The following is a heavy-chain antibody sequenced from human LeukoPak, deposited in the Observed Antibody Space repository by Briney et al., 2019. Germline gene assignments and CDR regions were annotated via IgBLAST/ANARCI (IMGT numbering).Heavy chain of an antibody. J-gene: IGHJ4*02. V-gene: IGHV4-59*01. Sequence: SETLSLTCTVSGGSISSYYWSWLRQPPGKGLEWIGYIYYSGSTNYNLSLKSRVTISVDTSENQFSLKLSSVTAADTAVYYCARFSDQIAIFGVVNYFLGDWGQGILVTVSS. CDR1: GGSISSYY. CDR3: ARFSDQIAIFGVVNYFLGD. CDR2: IYYSGST. D-gene: IGHD3-3*01.